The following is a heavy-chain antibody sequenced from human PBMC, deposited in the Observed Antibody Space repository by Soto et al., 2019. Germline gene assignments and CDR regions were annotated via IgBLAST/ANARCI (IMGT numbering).Heavy chain of an antibody. V-gene: IGHV3-30-3*01. J-gene: IGHJ4*02. CDR1: GFTFSSYA. D-gene: IGHD3-3*01. CDR2: ISYDGSNK. Sequence: QVQLVESGGGVVQPGRSLRLSCAASGFTFSSYAMHWVRQAPGKGLEWVAVISYDGSNKYYADSVKGRFTISRDNSKNTLYLQMNSMRAEDTAVYYFARAELRFLEWHYYFDYWGQGTLVTVSS. CDR3: ARAELRFLEWHYYFDY.